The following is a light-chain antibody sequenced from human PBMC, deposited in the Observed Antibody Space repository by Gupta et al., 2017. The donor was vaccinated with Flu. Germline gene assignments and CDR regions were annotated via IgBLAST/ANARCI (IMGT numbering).Light chain of an antibody. Sequence: VTISCSGGSSNIGSNYVFWYQQFPGRAPKLLIHRNNMRPSGVPERVSGSKSGTSAAMAISGLRAEEEADYYCEAWEDNLSGPWVFGGGTKLTDL. CDR2: RNN. CDR1: SSNIGSNY. J-gene: IGLJ3*02. CDR3: EAWEDNLSGPWV. V-gene: IGLV1-47*01.